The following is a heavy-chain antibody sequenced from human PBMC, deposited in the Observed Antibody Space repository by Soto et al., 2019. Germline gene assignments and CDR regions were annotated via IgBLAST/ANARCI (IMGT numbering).Heavy chain of an antibody. CDR2: IIPIFGTA. V-gene: IGHV1-69*06. CDR3: ARDPHCSSTSCLRYAFDI. CDR1: GGTFSSYA. D-gene: IGHD2-2*01. J-gene: IGHJ3*02. Sequence: ASVKVSCKASGGTFSSYAISWVRQAPGQGLEWMGGIIPIFGTANYAQKFQGRVTITADKSTSTAYMELSSLRSEDTAVYYCARDPHCSSTSCLRYAFDIWGQGTMVT.